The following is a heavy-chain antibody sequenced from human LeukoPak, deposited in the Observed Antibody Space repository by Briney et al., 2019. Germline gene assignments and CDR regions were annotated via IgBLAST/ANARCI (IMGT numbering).Heavy chain of an antibody. V-gene: IGHV1-69*13. Sequence: SVKVSCKASGYTFTSFGISWVRQAPGQGLEWMGGIIPIFGTANYAQKFQGRVTITADESTSTAYMELSSLRSEDTAVYYCARVAIAARTNWFDPWGQGTLVTVSS. J-gene: IGHJ5*02. CDR3: ARVAIAARTNWFDP. CDR1: GYTFTSFG. CDR2: IIPIFGTA. D-gene: IGHD6-6*01.